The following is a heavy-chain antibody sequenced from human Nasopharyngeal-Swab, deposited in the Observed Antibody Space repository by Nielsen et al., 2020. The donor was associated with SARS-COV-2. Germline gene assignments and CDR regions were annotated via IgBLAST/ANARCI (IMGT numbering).Heavy chain of an antibody. CDR3: ALVFDYYDSSGYG. D-gene: IGHD3-22*01. J-gene: IGHJ4*02. Sequence: GESLKISCAASGFTFSSYAMSWVRQAPGKGLEWASVIYSGGSSTYYADSVKGRFTISRDNSKNTLYLQMNSLRAEDTAVYYCALVFDYYDSSGYGWGQGTLVTVSS. CDR2: IYSGGSST. V-gene: IGHV3-23*03. CDR1: GFTFSSYA.